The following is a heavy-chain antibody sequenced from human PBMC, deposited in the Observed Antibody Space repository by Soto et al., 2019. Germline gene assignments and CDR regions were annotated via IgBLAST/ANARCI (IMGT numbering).Heavy chain of an antibody. D-gene: IGHD3-10*01. Sequence: QVQLVQSGAEVKKPGASVKVSCKASGYTFTDYYMHWVRQAPGQGLEWMGIIDASGGSTTYAQKVQGRGTMTRDTSTSTVYIELSRLRSEYTSVYYSGRDTRGSGSRFDYWGQGTLVTVSS. CDR3: GRDTRGSGSRFDY. CDR2: IDASGGST. CDR1: GYTFTDYY. V-gene: IGHV1-46*03. J-gene: IGHJ4*02.